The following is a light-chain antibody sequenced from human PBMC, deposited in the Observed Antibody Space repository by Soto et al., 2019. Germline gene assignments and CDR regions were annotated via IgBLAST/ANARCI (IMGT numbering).Light chain of an antibody. CDR1: QSVSSY. J-gene: IGKJ4*01. Sequence: EIVLTQSPATLSLSPGERATLSCRASQSVSSYLAWYQQKPGQAPRLLIYDASNRATGIPARFSGSGSGTDFTLTISSLEPEDFAVYYCQQRSNWLFFGGGNKVEIK. V-gene: IGKV3-11*01. CDR3: QQRSNWLF. CDR2: DAS.